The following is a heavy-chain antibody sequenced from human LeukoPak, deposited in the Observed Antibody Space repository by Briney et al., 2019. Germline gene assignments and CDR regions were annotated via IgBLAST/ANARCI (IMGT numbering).Heavy chain of an antibody. CDR1: GYTFTSYG. V-gene: IGHV1-18*01. J-gene: IGHJ3*02. D-gene: IGHD1-26*01. CDR3: ARESTDSGSDDAFDI. Sequence: GASVKVSCKASGYTFTSYGISWVRQAPGQGLEWMGWISAYNGNTNYAQKLQGRVTMTTDTSTSTAYMELRSLRSDDTAGYYCARESTDSGSDDAFDIWGQGTMVTVSS. CDR2: ISAYNGNT.